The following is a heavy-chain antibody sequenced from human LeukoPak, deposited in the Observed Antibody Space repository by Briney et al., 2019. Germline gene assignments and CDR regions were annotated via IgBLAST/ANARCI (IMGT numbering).Heavy chain of an antibody. J-gene: IGHJ6*03. D-gene: IGHD3-10*01. CDR2: ISSSSSI. CDR1: GFTFSSYS. V-gene: IGHV3-48*02. Sequence: GGALSLSCAASGFTFSSYSMNWVRQAPGKGLEGVSYISSSSSIYYADTVKGGVTIYRDNAKKSLYVQMNRVRDEDTAVYYCARPPGPGNYYYYTDVWGKGTTVTVSS. CDR3: ARPPGPGNYYYYTDV.